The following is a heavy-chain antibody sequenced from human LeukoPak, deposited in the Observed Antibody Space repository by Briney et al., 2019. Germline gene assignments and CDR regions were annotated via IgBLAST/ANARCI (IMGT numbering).Heavy chain of an antibody. Sequence: SETLSLTCAVYGGSFSGCYWSWIRQPPGKGLEWIGEINHSGSTNYNPSLKSRVTISVDTSKNQFSLKLSSVTAADTAVYYCARDNIVATLVDYWGQGTLVTVSS. D-gene: IGHD5-12*01. CDR1: GGSFSGCY. CDR2: INHSGST. CDR3: ARDNIVATLVDY. J-gene: IGHJ4*02. V-gene: IGHV4-34*01.